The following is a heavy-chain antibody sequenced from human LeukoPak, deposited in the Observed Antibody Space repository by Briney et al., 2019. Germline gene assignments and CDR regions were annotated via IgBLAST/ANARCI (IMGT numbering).Heavy chain of an antibody. V-gene: IGHV5-51*01. CDR1: GYSFTSYW. Sequence: GESLEISCKGSGYSFTSYWIGWVRQMPGKGLEWMGIIYPGDSDTRYSPSFQGQVTISADKSISTAYLQWSSLKASDTAMYYCARQFSTMVRGVISYYSDYWGQGTLVTVSS. D-gene: IGHD3-10*01. CDR2: IYPGDSDT. J-gene: IGHJ4*02. CDR3: ARQFSTMVRGVISYYSDY.